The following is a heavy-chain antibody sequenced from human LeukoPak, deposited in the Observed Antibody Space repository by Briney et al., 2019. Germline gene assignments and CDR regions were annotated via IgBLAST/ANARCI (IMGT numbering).Heavy chain of an antibody. CDR1: GFTFSSYA. Sequence: GGYLRLSGSGSGFTFSSYAMHWLRQAPGKGLQSVSAISSNGGSTYYADSVKGRFTISRDNSKNTLYLQMSSLRAEDTAVYYCVTPARSGWYYFDYWGQGTLVIVSS. CDR2: ISSNGGST. D-gene: IGHD6-19*01. CDR3: VTPARSGWYYFDY. J-gene: IGHJ4*02. V-gene: IGHV3-64D*09.